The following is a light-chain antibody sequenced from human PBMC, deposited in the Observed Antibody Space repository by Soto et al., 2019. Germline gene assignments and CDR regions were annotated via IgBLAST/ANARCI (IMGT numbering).Light chain of an antibody. Sequence: EIVLTQSPATLSLSPGERASLSCRASQSVSSYLAWYQQTPGQAPRLLIYDASNRATGIPARFSGSGSETDFTLTISSLEPEDFAVYYCQQRSNWPPNTFGQGTRLEIK. CDR1: QSVSSY. V-gene: IGKV3-11*01. J-gene: IGKJ5*01. CDR2: DAS. CDR3: QQRSNWPPNT.